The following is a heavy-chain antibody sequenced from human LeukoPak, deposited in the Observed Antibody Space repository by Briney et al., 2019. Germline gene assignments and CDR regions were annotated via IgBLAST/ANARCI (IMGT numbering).Heavy chain of an antibody. V-gene: IGHV4-4*02. J-gene: IGHJ5*02. D-gene: IGHD3-10*01. CDR1: GDSISSNNW. Sequence: SGTLSLTCAVSGDSISSNNWWSWVRQPPGKGLEWIGEIYHSGSTNYNPSLKSRVTISVDTSKNQFSLKLSSVTAADTAVYYCAREGLNMVRGVIPKEAWGWFDPWGQGTLVTVSS. CDR3: AREGLNMVRGVIPKEAWGWFDP. CDR2: IYHSGST.